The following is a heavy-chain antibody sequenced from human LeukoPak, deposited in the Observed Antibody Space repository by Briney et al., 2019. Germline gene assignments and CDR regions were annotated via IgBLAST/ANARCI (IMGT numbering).Heavy chain of an antibody. CDR2: ISYDGSNK. V-gene: IGHV3-30-3*01. D-gene: IGHD6-19*01. CDR3: ARDRDSSGWYSAFDI. CDR1: GFTFSSYA. Sequence: GGSLRLSCAASGFTFSSYAMHWVRQAPGKGLEWVAVISYDGSNKYYADSVKGRFTISRDNSKNTLYLQMNSLRAEDTAVYYCARDRDSSGWYSAFDIWGQGTMVTVSS. J-gene: IGHJ3*02.